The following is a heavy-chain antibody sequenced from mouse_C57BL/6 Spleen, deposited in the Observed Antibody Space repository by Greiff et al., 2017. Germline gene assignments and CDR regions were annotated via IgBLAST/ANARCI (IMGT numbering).Heavy chain of an antibody. Sequence: QVQLQQPGAELVKPGASVKLSCKASGYTFTSYWMHWVKQRPGQGLEWIGMIHPNSGSTNYNEKFKSKATLTVDKSSSTAYMQLSSLTSEDSAVYYCARRDYGLYYYAMDYWGQGTSVTVSS. D-gene: IGHD1-1*01. J-gene: IGHJ4*01. V-gene: IGHV1-64*01. CDR3: ARRDYGLYYYAMDY. CDR1: GYTFTSYW. CDR2: IHPNSGST.